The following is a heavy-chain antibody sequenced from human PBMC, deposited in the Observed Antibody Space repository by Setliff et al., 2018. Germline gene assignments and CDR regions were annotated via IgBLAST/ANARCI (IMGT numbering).Heavy chain of an antibody. D-gene: IGHD5-12*01. CDR2: INDRGST. V-gene: IGHV4-34*01. CDR1: GGSFSGYF. CDR3: ARHVKVATEYFDC. J-gene: IGHJ4*02. Sequence: PSETLSLTCAVYGGSFSGYFWSWIRQAPGRGLEWLGEINDRGSTHYNPSLKSRVTISVDTSKNLFSLKLNSVTAADTALYYCARHVKVATEYFDCWGQGTLVTVSS.